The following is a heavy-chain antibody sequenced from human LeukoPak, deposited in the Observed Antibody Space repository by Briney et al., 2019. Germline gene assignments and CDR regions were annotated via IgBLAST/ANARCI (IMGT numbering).Heavy chain of an antibody. D-gene: IGHD5-24*01. CDR1: GFTFSNYG. J-gene: IGHJ6*03. CDR3: AKDGDAYIEYYYYYMDV. Sequence: GGSLRLSCVSSGFTFSNYGMHWVRQAPGKGLEWVALIWHDGSNKYYADSERGRVTISRDNSKNTVYLQMNSLTAEDTGVYYCAKDGDAYIEYYYYYMDVWGKGTTVTVSS. CDR2: IWHDGSNK. V-gene: IGHV3-33*06.